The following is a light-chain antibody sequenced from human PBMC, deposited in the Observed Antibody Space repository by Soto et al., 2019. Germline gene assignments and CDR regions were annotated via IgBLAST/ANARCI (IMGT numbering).Light chain of an antibody. V-gene: IGKV1-13*02. CDR1: QDIRGA. CDR2: DVS. J-gene: IGKJ5*01. CDR3: QQFNIYPIT. Sequence: AIQVTQSPSSLSASVGDRVTITCRASQDIRGALAWYQQKPGKAPKLLIYDVSTVQSGVPSRFSGRASGTEFTLTITSLQPEDLATYSCQQFNIYPITFGQGTRLDI.